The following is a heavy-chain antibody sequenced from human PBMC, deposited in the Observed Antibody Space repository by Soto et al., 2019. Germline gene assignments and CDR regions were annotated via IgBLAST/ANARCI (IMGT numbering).Heavy chain of an antibody. Sequence: SETLSLTCAVSGGSISSGAYSWSWIRQPPGKGLEWIGFISHSGIADYNPSLKSRVTISVDVSKNQFSLRLSSVTAADTAMYYCASLMRSSGYFRSFDIWGQGTLVTV. V-gene: IGHV4-30-2*01. CDR1: GGSISSGAYS. D-gene: IGHD3-22*01. CDR2: ISHSGIA. CDR3: ASLMRSSGYFRSFDI. J-gene: IGHJ3*02.